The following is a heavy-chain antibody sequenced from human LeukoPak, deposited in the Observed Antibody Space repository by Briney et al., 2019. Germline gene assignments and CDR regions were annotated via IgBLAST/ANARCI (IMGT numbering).Heavy chain of an antibody. CDR2: IKQDGSEK. J-gene: IGHJ4*02. CDR1: GFTFSSYW. Sequence: GGSLRLSCAASGFTFSSYWMSWVRQAPGKGLGWVANIKQDGSEKYYVDSVKGRFTISRDNAKNSLYLQMNSLRAEDTAVYYCARDLLSSSWYVFDYWGQGTLVTVSS. CDR3: ARDLLSSSWYVFDY. D-gene: IGHD6-13*01. V-gene: IGHV3-7*01.